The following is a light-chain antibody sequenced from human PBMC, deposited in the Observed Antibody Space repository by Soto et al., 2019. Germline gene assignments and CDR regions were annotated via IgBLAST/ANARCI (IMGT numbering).Light chain of an antibody. CDR1: RSVSSSY. J-gene: IGKJ1*01. CDR3: QQYGSSPGT. Sequence: EIALTQSPGTLSLSPGERATLSCRASRSVSSSYLARYQQKPGQAPRLLIYGASSRATGIPDRFSGSGSGTDFTLTISRLEPEDFSVYYCQQYGSSPGTLGQGTK. V-gene: IGKV3-20*01. CDR2: GAS.